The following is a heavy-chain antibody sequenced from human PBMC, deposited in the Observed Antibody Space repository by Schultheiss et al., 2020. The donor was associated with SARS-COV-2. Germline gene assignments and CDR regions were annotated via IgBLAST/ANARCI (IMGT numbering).Heavy chain of an antibody. V-gene: IGHV3-30*18. D-gene: IGHD3-3*01. CDR2: ISYDGSNK. J-gene: IGHJ6*02. CDR1: GFTFSSYG. Sequence: GGSLRLSCAASGFTFSSYGMHWVRQAPGKGLEWVAVISYDGSNKYYADSVKGRFTISRDNSKNTLYLQMNSLRAEDTAVYYCAKDPHVLRFLEWLLPSMDVWGQGTTVTVSS. CDR3: AKDPHVLRFLEWLLPSMDV.